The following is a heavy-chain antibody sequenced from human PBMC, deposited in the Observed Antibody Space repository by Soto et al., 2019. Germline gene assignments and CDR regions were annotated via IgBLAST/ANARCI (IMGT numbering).Heavy chain of an antibody. Sequence: GGSLILSCAASGFTFSSYAMSWVRQAPGKGLEWVSAISGSGGSTYYADSVKGRFTISRDNSKNTLYLQMNSLRAEDTAVYYYAKNLGVYDFWSGYPDNWFDPWGQGTLVTVSS. J-gene: IGHJ5*02. CDR2: ISGSGGST. V-gene: IGHV3-23*01. D-gene: IGHD3-3*01. CDR1: GFTFSSYA. CDR3: AKNLGVYDFWSGYPDNWFDP.